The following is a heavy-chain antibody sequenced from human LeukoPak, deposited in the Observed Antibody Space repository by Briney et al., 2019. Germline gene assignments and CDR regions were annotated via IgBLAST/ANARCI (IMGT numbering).Heavy chain of an antibody. CDR1: GFDFSSNW. CDR2: IKGDGIST. J-gene: IGHJ4*02. D-gene: IGHD3-10*01. CDR3: AKAGAYYYGSGSLSDY. Sequence: PGGSLRLSCAASGFDFSSNWMHWVRHAPGQGLVWVSRIKGDGISTNYADSVKGRFTISRDNSKNTLYLQMNSLRAEDTAVYYCAKAGAYYYGSGSLSDYWGQGTLVTVSS. V-gene: IGHV3-74*01.